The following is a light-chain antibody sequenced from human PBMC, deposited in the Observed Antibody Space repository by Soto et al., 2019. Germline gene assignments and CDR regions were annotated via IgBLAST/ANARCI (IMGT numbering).Light chain of an antibody. J-gene: IGKJ2*01. CDR2: KAS. CDR1: QSISSW. CDR3: QQYNSYSGT. Sequence: DIQMTQSPSTLSASVGDRVTITCRASQSISSWLAWYQQKPGKAPKLLIYKASSLESGVPPRFSGSASGTEFTITISSLQPDDFATYYCQQYNSYSGTFGQGNKLEIK. V-gene: IGKV1-5*03.